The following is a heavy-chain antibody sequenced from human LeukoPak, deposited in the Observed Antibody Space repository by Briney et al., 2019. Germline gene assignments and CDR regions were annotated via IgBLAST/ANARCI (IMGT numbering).Heavy chain of an antibody. D-gene: IGHD3-16*02. J-gene: IGHJ1*01. CDR3: AREGDSRWGELSP. CDR2: IWFDGSEQ. CDR1: GFTFSTYA. Sequence: QPGGSLRLSCAASGFTFSTYAIPWVRQAPGKGLEWVAVIWFDGSEQYYADSVKGRFIISRDNSKSTSNLQLNSLRAEDTAVYYCAREGDSRWGELSPWGQGTLVTVSS. V-gene: IGHV3-33*01.